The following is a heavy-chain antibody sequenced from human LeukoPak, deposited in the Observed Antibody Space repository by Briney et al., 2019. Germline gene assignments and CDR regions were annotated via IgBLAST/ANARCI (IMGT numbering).Heavy chain of an antibody. J-gene: IGHJ3*01. V-gene: IGHV3-33*06. D-gene: IGHD7-27*01. CDR1: GFTFSSYG. CDR2: IWYDGSNK. CDR3: AKDLLSGELGN. Sequence: GGSLRLSCAASGFTFSSYGMHWVRQAPGKGREWVAVIWYDGSNKYYADSVKGRFTISRDNSKNTLYLQMNSLRAEDTAVYYCAKDLLSGELGNWGQGTMVTVSS.